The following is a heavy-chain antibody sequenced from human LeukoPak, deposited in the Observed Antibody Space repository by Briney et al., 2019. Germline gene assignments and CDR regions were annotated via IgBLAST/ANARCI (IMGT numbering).Heavy chain of an antibody. D-gene: IGHD4-17*01. CDR3: ARDLDRYGDYVGY. CDR1: GFTVGRNS. CDR2: IYSGGST. J-gene: IGHJ4*02. Sequence: GGPLSLSCAPPGFTVGRNSMSGSRQPPGKGLDWASVIYSGGSTYYAYSVKGRFTISRDNSKNTLYLQMNSLRAEDTAVYYCARDLDRYGDYVGYWGQGTLVTVSS. V-gene: IGHV3-53*01.